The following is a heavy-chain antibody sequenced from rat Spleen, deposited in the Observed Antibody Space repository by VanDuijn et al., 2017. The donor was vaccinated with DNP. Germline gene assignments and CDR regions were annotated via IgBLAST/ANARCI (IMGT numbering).Heavy chain of an antibody. CDR3: SWPGD. J-gene: IGHJ3*01. V-gene: IGHV6-6*01. CDR2: IKAKSNKYAT. CDR1: GFTFSTAW. D-gene: IGHD1-4*01. Sequence: EVQILESGGGLVQPGSSLKLSCATSGFTFSTAWLYWYRQFPDKRLEWVARIKAKSNKYATDYTESVKGRFTISRDDSKSSVYLQMNNLKEEDTAIYYCSWPGDWGQGTLVTVSS.